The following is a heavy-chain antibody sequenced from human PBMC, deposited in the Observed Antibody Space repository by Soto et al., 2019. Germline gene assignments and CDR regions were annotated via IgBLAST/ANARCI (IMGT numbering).Heavy chain of an antibody. CDR3: ARGEAAFFYYGWYV. CDR2: FYDTGISGDTPST. CDR1: GGSITSSY. J-gene: IGHJ6*02. Sequence: PSETLSLTCTVSGGSITSSYWSRIRRHPGKGLEWFANFYDTGISGDTPSTSSNPSLKSRVTMSVDTSKSQFSLKLTSVTAADTAVYYCARGEAAFFYYGWYVWGQGITVTVSS. V-gene: IGHV4-59*01.